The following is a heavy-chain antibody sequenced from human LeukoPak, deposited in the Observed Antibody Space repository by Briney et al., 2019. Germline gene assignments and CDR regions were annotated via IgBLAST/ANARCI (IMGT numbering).Heavy chain of an antibody. CDR1: GGSISTYY. CDR2: IYYSGST. V-gene: IGHV4-59*01. Sequence: SETLSLTCTVSGGSISTYYWSWIRQPPGKGLEWIGYIYYSGSTNYNPSLRSRVTISVDTSKNQFSLKVNFVTAADTAVYYCARVSGGYDDYWGQGALATVSS. CDR3: ARVSGGYDDY. D-gene: IGHD5-12*01. J-gene: IGHJ4*02.